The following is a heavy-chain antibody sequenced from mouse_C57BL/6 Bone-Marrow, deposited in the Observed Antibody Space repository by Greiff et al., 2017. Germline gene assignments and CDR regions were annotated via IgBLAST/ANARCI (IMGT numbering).Heavy chain of an antibody. J-gene: IGHJ3*01. CDR1: GFNIKDDY. D-gene: IGHD1-1*01. CDR3: TRFTGWFAY. V-gene: IGHV14-4*01. CDR2: IDPENGDT. Sequence: EVQLQQSGAELVRPGASVKLSCTASGFNIKDDYMHWVKQRPEQGLEWIGWIDPENGDTEYASKFQGKATITADTSSNTAYLQLRSLTSEDTAVYYCTRFTGWFAYWGQGTLVTVSA.